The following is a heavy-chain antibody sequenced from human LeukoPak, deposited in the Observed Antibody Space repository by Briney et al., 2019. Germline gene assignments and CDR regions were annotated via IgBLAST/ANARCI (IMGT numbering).Heavy chain of an antibody. CDR2: IYYSGST. Sequence: PSQTLSLTCTVSGGSISSGDYYWSWIRQPPGTGLEWIGYIYYSGSTYYNPSLKSRVTISVDTSKNQFSLKLSSVTAADTAVYYCARSSITMVRGLRTGNWFDPWGQGTLVTVSS. D-gene: IGHD3-10*01. CDR3: ARSSITMVRGLRTGNWFDP. J-gene: IGHJ5*02. CDR1: GGSISSGDYY. V-gene: IGHV4-30-4*01.